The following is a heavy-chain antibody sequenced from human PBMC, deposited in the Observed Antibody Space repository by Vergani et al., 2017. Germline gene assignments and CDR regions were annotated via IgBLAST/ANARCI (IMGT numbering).Heavy chain of an antibody. Sequence: EVQLVESGGGLEQPGRSLRLSCRASGFTFTAYGISWVRQAPGKGLEWVGFVRNKEDGGTPEHAASVKGRFTIARDDYKAMAYLRMNSLKAEDTAVYYFTTGIPGNSWSTYWGQGTLVTVSS. CDR2: VRNKEDGGTP. D-gene: IGHD1/OR15-1a*01. J-gene: IGHJ4*01. CDR3: TTGIPGNSWSTY. V-gene: IGHV3-49*04. CDR1: GFTFTAYG.